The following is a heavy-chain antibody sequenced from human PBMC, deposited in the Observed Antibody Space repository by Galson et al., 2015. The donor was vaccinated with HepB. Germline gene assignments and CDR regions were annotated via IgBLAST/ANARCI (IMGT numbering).Heavy chain of an antibody. V-gene: IGHV1-18*01. D-gene: IGHD5-12*01. Sequence: SVKVSCKASGYTFTSYGISWVRQAPGQGLEWMGWISAYNGNTNYAQKLQGRVTMTTDTSTSTAYMELRSLRSDDTAVYYCARQYSGYDRYYYYYGMDVWGQGTTVTVSS. CDR2: ISAYNGNT. J-gene: IGHJ6*02. CDR1: GYTFTSYG. CDR3: ARQYSGYDRYYYYYGMDV.